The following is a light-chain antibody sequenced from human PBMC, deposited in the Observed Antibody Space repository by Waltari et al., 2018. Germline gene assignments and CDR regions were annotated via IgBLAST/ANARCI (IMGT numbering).Light chain of an antibody. CDR3: QKYGSLPAT. J-gene: IGKJ1*01. Sequence: LTLSPVLLSLSPGERGTRSCRASQSISKYLAWYQQKPGQAPSLLIYDASSRATGIPDRFSGSGSGTDFSLTISRLEPEDFAVYYCQKYGSLPATFGQGTKVEIK. CDR2: DAS. V-gene: IGKV3-20*01. CDR1: QSISKY.